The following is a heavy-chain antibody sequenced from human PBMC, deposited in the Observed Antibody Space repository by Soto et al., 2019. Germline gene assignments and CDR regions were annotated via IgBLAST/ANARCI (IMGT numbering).Heavy chain of an antibody. V-gene: IGHV3-30*03. D-gene: IGHD2-21*01. CDR2: VSYDGGTK. CDR3: ASVIPLGY. CDR1: GFTFSSFA. Sequence: PGGSLRLSCAASGFTFSSFAMHWVRQAPGKGLEWVAIVSYDGGTKYYADSVKGRFTISRDNSKNTLYLQMNSLRAEDTAVYYCASVIPLGYWGQGTLVTVSS. J-gene: IGHJ4*02.